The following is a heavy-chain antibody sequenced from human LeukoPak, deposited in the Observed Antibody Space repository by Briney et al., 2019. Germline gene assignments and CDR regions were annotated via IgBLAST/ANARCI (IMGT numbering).Heavy chain of an antibody. Sequence: SETLSLTCAVYGGSFSGYYWSWIRQPPGKGLEWIGEINHSGSTNYNPSLKSRVTISVDTSKNQFSLKLSSVTAADTAVYYCGTRGVEMKDLNILVVPAAMSYWGQGTLVTVSS. CDR1: GGSFSGYY. D-gene: IGHD2-2*01. V-gene: IGHV4-34*01. CDR3: GTRGVEMKDLNILVVPAAMSY. CDR2: INHSGST. J-gene: IGHJ4*02.